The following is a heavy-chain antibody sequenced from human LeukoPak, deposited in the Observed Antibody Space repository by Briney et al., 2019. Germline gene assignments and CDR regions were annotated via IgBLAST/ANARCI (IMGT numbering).Heavy chain of an antibody. D-gene: IGHD3-9*01. CDR1: GYTFTSYA. V-gene: IGHV1-3*01. CDR3: ARLNSPLYYDILTGYGHFDY. CDR2: INAGNGNT. J-gene: IGHJ4*02. Sequence: GASVKVSCKASGYTFTSYAMHWVRQAPGQRLEWMGWINAGNGNTKYSQKFQGRVTITRDTSASTAYMELSSLRSEDTAVYYCARLNSPLYYDILTGYGHFDYWGQGTLVTVSS.